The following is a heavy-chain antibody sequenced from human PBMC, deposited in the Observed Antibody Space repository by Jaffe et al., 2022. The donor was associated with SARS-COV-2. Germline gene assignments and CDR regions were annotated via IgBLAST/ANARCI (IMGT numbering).Heavy chain of an antibody. D-gene: IGHD6-19*01. J-gene: IGHJ4*02. CDR3: ATDVLEAVAGTGDY. CDR1: GFTFRHAW. CDR2: IKSKTDGGTT. Sequence: EVQLVDSGGGLVKPGGSLRLSCAASGFTFRHAWMKWVRQAPGKGLEWVGHIKSKTDGGTTDYAAPVKGRFTISRDDSKNMLYLQMTSLKTEDTAVYYCATDVLEAVAGTGDYWGQGTLATVSS. V-gene: IGHV3-15*01.